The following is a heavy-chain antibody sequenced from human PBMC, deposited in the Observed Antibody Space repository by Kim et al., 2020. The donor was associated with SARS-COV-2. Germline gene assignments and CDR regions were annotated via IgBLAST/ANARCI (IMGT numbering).Heavy chain of an antibody. D-gene: IGHD1-26*01. CDR2: ISSSSSYI. V-gene: IGHV3-21*01. CDR3: ARDSPGSYYNIYFDY. Sequence: GGSLRLSCAASGFTFSSYSMNWVRQAPGKGLEWVSSISSSSSYIYYADSVKGRFTISRDNAKNSLYLQMNSLRAEDTAVYYCARDSPGSYYNIYFDYWGQGTLVTVSS. J-gene: IGHJ4*02. CDR1: GFTFSSYS.